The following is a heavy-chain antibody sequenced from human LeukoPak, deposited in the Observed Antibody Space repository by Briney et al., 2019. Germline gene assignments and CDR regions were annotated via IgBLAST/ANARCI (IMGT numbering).Heavy chain of an antibody. CDR3: VSDAYNSGPDY. V-gene: IGHV3-48*02. J-gene: IGHJ4*02. CDR1: GFTFSTYS. CDR2: ISPSSGNI. D-gene: IGHD6-19*01. Sequence: GGSLRLSCAASGFTFSTYSMNWVRQAPGKGLEWVSYISPSSGNIHYADSVRGRFTISRDNAKNSLYLQVNSLRDEDTAVYFCVSDAYNSGPDYWGQGTLVTVSS.